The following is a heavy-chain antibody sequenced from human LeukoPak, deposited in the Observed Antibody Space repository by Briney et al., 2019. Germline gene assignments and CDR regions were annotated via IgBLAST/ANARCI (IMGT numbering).Heavy chain of an antibody. V-gene: IGHV5-51*01. CDR2: IYPGDSDT. CDR3: ARQYHGSGSCSAFDI. D-gene: IGHD3-10*01. J-gene: IGHJ3*02. CDR1: GYSFTSYW. Sequence: GESLKISCKGSGYSFTSYWIGWVRQMPGKGLEWMGIIYPGDSDTRYSPSFQGQVTISADKSISTAYLQWSSLKASDTAMYYCARQYHGSGSCSAFDIWGQGTMVTVSS.